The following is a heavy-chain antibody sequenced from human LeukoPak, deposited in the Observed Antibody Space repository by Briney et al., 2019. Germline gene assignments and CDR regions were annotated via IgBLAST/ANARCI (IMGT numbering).Heavy chain of an antibody. V-gene: IGHV1-69*05. CDR2: IIPIFGTA. CDR1: GGTFSSYA. CDR3: ARRRESSGLIFDY. Sequence: ASVTVSCKASGGTFSSYAISWVRQAPGQGLEWMGRIIPIFGTANYAQKFQGRVTITTDESTSTAYMELSSLRSEDTAVYYCARRRESSGLIFDYWGQGTLVTVSS. J-gene: IGHJ4*02. D-gene: IGHD6-19*01.